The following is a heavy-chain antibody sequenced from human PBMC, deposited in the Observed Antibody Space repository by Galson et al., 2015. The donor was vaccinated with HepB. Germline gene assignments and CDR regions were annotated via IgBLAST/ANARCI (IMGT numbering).Heavy chain of an antibody. V-gene: IGHV3-9*01. CDR3: AKDSLSEYQQLADAFDI. J-gene: IGHJ3*02. CDR2: ISWNSGSI. Sequence: SLRLSCAASGFTFDDYAMHWVRQAPGKGLEWVSGISWNSGSIGYADSVKGRFTISRDNAKNSLYLQMNSLRAEDTALYYCAKDSLSEYQQLADAFDIWGQGTMVTVSS. D-gene: IGHD2-2*01. CDR1: GFTFDDYA.